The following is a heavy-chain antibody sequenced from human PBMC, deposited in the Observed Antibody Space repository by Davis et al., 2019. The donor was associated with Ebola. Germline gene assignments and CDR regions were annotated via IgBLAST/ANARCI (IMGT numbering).Heavy chain of an antibody. Sequence: AASVKVSCKASGYTFTDFAINWLRQAPGQRFEWLGWITTNTATPTYARGLSERFVFSLDTSVNTAFLQISNLRTEDSAVYYCARGMGELALNWGQGSLITVSS. V-gene: IGHV7-4-1*02. CDR3: ARGMGELALN. J-gene: IGHJ4*02. D-gene: IGHD3-16*01. CDR2: ITTNTATP. CDR1: GYTFTDFA.